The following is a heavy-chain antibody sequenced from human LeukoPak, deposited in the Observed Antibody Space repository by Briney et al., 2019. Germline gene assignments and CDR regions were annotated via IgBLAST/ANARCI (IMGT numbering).Heavy chain of an antibody. D-gene: IGHD3-16*02. J-gene: IGHJ4*02. CDR3: AKDYDYIWGSYHQFDY. Sequence: QSGGSLRLSCAASGFTFSSHAMSWVRQAPGKGLEWVSAIGGSGGNTYYADSVKGRFTTSRDNSKNTLYLQVNSLRAEDTAVYYCAKDYDYIWGSYHQFDYWGQGTLVTVSS. CDR1: GFTFSSHA. V-gene: IGHV3-23*01. CDR2: IGGSGGNT.